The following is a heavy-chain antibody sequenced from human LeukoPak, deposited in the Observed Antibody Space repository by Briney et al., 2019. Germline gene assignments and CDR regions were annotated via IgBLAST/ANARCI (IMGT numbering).Heavy chain of an antibody. Sequence: GGSLRLSCAASGFTVTTNYMHWVRQAPGKGLEWVSVISGSGGSTYYADSVKGRFTISRDNSKNTLYLQMNSLKTEDTAVYYCTTDDLGTNAQLRYFDWLSAAHWFDPWGQGTLVTVSS. V-gene: IGHV3-23*01. CDR2: ISGSGGST. CDR3: TTDDLGTNAQLRYFDWLSAAHWFDP. J-gene: IGHJ5*02. CDR1: GFTVTTNY. D-gene: IGHD3-9*01.